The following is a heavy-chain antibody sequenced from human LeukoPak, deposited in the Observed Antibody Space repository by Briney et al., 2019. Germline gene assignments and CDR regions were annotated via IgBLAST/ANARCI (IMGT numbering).Heavy chain of an antibody. CDR3: ALGRHCSSTSCEGNWFDP. D-gene: IGHD2-2*01. CDR2: INPNSGGT. J-gene: IGHJ5*02. Sequence: ASVKVSCKASGYTFTGYYMHWVRQAPGQGLEWMGWINPNSGGTNYAQKFQGRVTMTRDTSISTAHMELSRLRSDDTAVYYCALGRHCSSTSCEGNWFDPWGQGTLVTVSS. CDR1: GYTFTGYY. V-gene: IGHV1-2*02.